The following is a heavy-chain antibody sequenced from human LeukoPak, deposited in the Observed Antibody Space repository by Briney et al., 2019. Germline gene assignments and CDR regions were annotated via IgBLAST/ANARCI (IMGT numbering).Heavy chain of an antibody. V-gene: IGHV4-39*01. Sequence: PSETVSLTCTVSGGSISSSSYYWGWIRQPPGKGLEWIGSIYYSGSTYYNPSLKSRVTISVDTSKNQFPLKLSSVTAADTAVYYCARAPLKYYYDSSAFDIWGQGTMVTVSS. CDR1: GGSISSSSYY. CDR2: IYYSGST. J-gene: IGHJ3*02. D-gene: IGHD3-22*01. CDR3: ARAPLKYYYDSSAFDI.